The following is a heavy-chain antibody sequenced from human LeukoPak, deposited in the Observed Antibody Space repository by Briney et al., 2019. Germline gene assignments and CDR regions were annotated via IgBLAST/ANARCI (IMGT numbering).Heavy chain of an antibody. D-gene: IGHD3-22*01. V-gene: IGHV1-69*13. CDR2: IIPIFGTA. Sequence: ASVKVSCKASGGTFSSYAISWVRQAPGQGLEWMGGIIPIFGTANYAQKFQGRVTITADESTSTAYMELSSLRSEDTAVYYCARDREYYDSSGYPLSGPFDYWGQGTLVTVPS. CDR1: GGTFSSYA. J-gene: IGHJ4*02. CDR3: ARDREYYDSSGYPLSGPFDY.